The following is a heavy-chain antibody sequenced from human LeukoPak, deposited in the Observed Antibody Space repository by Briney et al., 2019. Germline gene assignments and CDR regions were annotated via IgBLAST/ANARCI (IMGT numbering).Heavy chain of an antibody. V-gene: IGHV4-59*12. CDR2: IYYSGST. D-gene: IGHD6-6*01. J-gene: IGHJ6*02. Sequence: PSETLSLTCTVSGGSISSYYWSWIRQPPGKGLEWIGYIYYSGSTNYNPSLKSRVTMSVEASKNQFSLNLTSATAADTAVYYCAKDRAARNGMDVWGQGTTVTVSS. CDR3: AKDRAARNGMDV. CDR1: GGSISSYY.